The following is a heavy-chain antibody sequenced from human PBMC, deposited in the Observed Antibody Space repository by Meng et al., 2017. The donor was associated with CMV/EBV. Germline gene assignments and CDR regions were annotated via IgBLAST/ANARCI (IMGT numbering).Heavy chain of an antibody. J-gene: IGHJ4*02. V-gene: IGHV4-34*01. D-gene: IGHD3-10*01. CDR3: ARESMVRGED. CDR1: GGSFSGYY. CDR2: INHSGST. Sequence: QGQLQACGAGRLKPSETLSLTCAVYGGSFSGYYWSWIRQPPGKGLEWIGEINHSGSTNYNPSLKSRVTISVDTSKNQFSLKLSSVTAADTAVYYCARESMVRGEDWGQGTLVTVSS.